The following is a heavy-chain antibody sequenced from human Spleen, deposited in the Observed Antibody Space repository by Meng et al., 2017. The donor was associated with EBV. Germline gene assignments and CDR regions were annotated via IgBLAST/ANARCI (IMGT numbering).Heavy chain of an antibody. D-gene: IGHD2-15*01. J-gene: IGHJ4*02. Sequence: QGHLVQSGAEVKKAGYSVKVSCEASGGTFNNYAISWVRQAPGQGLEWMGGIVPVLGATDYAQKFQGRVSITADKSSSTAYMELRSLRSEDTAMYYCAIDLECVGGSCYLFHYWGQGTLVTVSS. CDR2: IVPVLGAT. V-gene: IGHV1-69*06. CDR3: AIDLECVGGSCYLFHY. CDR1: GGTFNNYA.